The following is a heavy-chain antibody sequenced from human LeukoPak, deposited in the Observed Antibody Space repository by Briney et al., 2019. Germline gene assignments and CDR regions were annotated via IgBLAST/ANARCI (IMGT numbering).Heavy chain of an antibody. CDR3: ARDAEFYYYDSSGYRPRGVHFDY. Sequence: SETLSLTCTVSGGSISSYYWSWIRQPAGKGLEWIGRVYTSGSTNYNPSLKSRVTISVDKSKNQFSLKLSSVTAADTAVYYCARDAEFYYYDSSGYRPRGVHFDYWGQGTLVTVSS. J-gene: IGHJ4*02. D-gene: IGHD3-22*01. CDR1: GGSISSYY. CDR2: VYTSGST. V-gene: IGHV4-4*07.